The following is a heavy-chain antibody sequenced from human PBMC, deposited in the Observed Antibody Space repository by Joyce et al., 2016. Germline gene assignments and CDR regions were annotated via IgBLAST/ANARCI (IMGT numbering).Heavy chain of an antibody. Sequence: EVQLVQSGAEVKKPGESLRISCKGSGYSFTSYWINWLRQMPGKGLEWRGRSDPSDSYTNYSPSFQGHVTISADKSISTAYLQWSSLKASDTAMYYCARHRYCSGGSCLNWFDPWGQGTLVTVSS. J-gene: IGHJ5*02. CDR2: SDPSDSYT. CDR1: GYSFTSYW. D-gene: IGHD2-15*01. V-gene: IGHV5-10-1*01. CDR3: ARHRYCSGGSCLNWFDP.